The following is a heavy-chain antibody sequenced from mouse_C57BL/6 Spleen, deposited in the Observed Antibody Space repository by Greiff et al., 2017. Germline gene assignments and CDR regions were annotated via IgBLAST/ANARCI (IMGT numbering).Heavy chain of an antibody. J-gene: IGHJ3*01. CDR3: TRSGSCDTY. Sequence: VQLQQSGAELVRPGASVTLSCKASGYTFTDYDMHWVKQTPVHGLEWIGAIDPETGGTAYNQKFKGKAILTAAKSSSPAYMELRSLTTEDSAVYYCTRSGSCDTYWGQGTLVTVSA. CDR2: IDPETGGT. D-gene: IGHD1-2*01. CDR1: GYTFTDYD. V-gene: IGHV1-15*01.